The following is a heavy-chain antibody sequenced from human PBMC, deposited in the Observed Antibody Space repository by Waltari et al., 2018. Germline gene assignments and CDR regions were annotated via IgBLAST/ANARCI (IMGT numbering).Heavy chain of an antibody. CDR2: IKSKTDGGTT. CDR1: SNAW. V-gene: IGHV3-15*07. Sequence: SNAWMNWVRQAPGKGLEWVGRIKSKTDGGTTDYAAPVKGRFTISRDDSKNTLYLQMNSLKTEDIAVYYCTTEVDYVWGSYRLDYWGQGTLVTVSS. J-gene: IGHJ4*02. CDR3: TTEVDYVWGSYRLDY. D-gene: IGHD3-16*02.